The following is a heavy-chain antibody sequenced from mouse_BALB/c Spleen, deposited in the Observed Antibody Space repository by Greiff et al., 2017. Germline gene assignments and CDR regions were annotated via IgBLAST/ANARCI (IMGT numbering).Heavy chain of an antibody. J-gene: IGHJ2*01. CDR3: NARGGNYVDY. Sequence: VQLQQSGAELVRSGASVKLSCTASGFNIKDYYMHWVKQRPEQGLEWIGWIDPENGDTEYAPKFQGKATMTADTSSNTAYLQLSSLTSEDTAVYYCNARGGNYVDYWGQGTTLTVSS. CDR2: IDPENGDT. V-gene: IGHV14-4*02. CDR1: GFNIKDYY. D-gene: IGHD1-1*02.